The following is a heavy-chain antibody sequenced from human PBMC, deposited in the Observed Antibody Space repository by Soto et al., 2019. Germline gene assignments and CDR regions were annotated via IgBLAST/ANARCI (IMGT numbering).Heavy chain of an antibody. Sequence: GGSLRLSCAASGFTFSSYWMSWVRQAPGKGLEWVANIKQEGSEKYYVDSVKGRFTISRDNAKNSLYLQMNSLRAEDTAVYYCARDAEKYDFWSGYYMPVYYYYYMDVWGKGTTVTVSS. CDR1: GFTFSSYW. V-gene: IGHV3-7*01. D-gene: IGHD3-3*01. J-gene: IGHJ6*03. CDR2: IKQEGSEK. CDR3: ARDAEKYDFWSGYYMPVYYYYYMDV.